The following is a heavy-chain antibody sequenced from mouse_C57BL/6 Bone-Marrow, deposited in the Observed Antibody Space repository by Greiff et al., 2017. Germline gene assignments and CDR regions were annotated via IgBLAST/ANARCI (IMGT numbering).Heavy chain of an antibody. Sequence: EVQRVESGGGLVKPGGSLKLSCAASGFTFSDYGMHWVRQAPEKGLEWVAYISSGSSTIYYADTVKGRFTISRDNAKNTLFLQMTSLRSEDTAMYYCARLYDGYPYYAMDYWGQGTSVTVSS. J-gene: IGHJ4*01. CDR3: ARLYDGYPYYAMDY. CDR2: ISSGSSTI. CDR1: GFTFSDYG. D-gene: IGHD2-3*01. V-gene: IGHV5-17*01.